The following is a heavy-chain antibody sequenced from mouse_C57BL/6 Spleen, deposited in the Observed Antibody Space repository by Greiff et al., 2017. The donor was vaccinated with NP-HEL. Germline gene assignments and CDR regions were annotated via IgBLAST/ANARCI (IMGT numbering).Heavy chain of an antibody. J-gene: IGHJ3*01. CDR3: ASYGNYDWFAY. D-gene: IGHD2-1*01. CDR2: ISYSGST. Sequence: DVQLQESGPGMVKPSQSLSLTCTVTGYSITSGYDWHWIRHFPGNKLEWMGYISYSGSTNYNPSLKSRISITHDPSKNHFFLKLNSVTTEDTATYYCASYGNYDWFAYWGQGTLVTVSA. CDR1: GYSITSGYD. V-gene: IGHV3-1*01.